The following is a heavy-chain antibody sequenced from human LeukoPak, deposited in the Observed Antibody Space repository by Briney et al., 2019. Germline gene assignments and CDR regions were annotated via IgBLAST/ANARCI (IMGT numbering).Heavy chain of an antibody. CDR3: ARSTPVPGVATFDI. CDR1: GFTFSSYA. CDR2: ISYDGSNK. V-gene: IGHV3-30*14. J-gene: IGHJ3*02. Sequence: PGRSLRLSCAASGFTFSSYAMHRVRQAPGKGLEWVAVISYDGSNKYYADSVRGRFTISRDDSKNTLFLQMNSLRAEDTAVYYCARSTPVPGVATFDIWGQGTMVTVSS. D-gene: IGHD2-2*01.